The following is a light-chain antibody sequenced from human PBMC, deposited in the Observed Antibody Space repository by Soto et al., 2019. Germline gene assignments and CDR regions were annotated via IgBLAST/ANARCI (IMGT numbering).Light chain of an antibody. CDR2: GAS. CDR3: QQFNICPLT. Sequence: DIELTQSPAALSASVGDRVTITCRASQGISSYLGWYQQKPGKAPNLLIYGASTLPSGVPSRFSGSGSGTDFTLTISSLQPEDFAAYYCQQFNICPLTFGGGTKVDIK. V-gene: IGKV1-9*01. CDR1: QGISSY. J-gene: IGKJ4*01.